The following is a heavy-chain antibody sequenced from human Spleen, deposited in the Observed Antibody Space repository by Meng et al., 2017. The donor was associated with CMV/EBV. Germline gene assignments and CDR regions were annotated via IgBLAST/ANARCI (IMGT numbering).Heavy chain of an antibody. CDR3: ARDQQLIPAEYFQH. CDR2: ISAYNGNT. J-gene: IGHJ1*01. D-gene: IGHD6-13*01. Sequence: QVQLLQSGAEVKKPGASMNVSCNASGYTFTSYCMSWLRQAPGQVLEWMGWISAYNGNTIYAQKVQGRVTMTTDASTNTAYLELRSLRSDDTAVYYCARDQQLIPAEYFQHWGPGTLVTVSS. V-gene: IGHV1-18*01. CDR1: GYTFTSYC.